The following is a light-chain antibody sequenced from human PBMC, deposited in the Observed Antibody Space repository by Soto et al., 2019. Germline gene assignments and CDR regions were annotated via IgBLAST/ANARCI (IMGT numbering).Light chain of an antibody. Sequence: QSALTQPASVSGSPGESITISCTGTSSDVGTYNLVTWYQQHPGRVPKLILYEGNKRPSGVSSRFSASKSGNTASLTISGLQAEDEADYFCCSYAPSRTLLFGGGTKVTDL. CDR2: EGN. CDR1: SSDVGTYNL. V-gene: IGLV2-23*01. CDR3: CSYAPSRTLL. J-gene: IGLJ2*01.